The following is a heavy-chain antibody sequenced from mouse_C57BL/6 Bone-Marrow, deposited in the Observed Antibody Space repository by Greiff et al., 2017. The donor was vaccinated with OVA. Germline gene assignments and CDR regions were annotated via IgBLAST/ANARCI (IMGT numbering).Heavy chain of an antibody. J-gene: IGHJ3*01. CDR1: GFTFSSYG. V-gene: IGHV5-6*01. CDR3: ARPFYDYDWFAY. CDR2: ISSGGSYT. D-gene: IGHD2-4*01. Sequence: EVQGVESGGDLVKPGGSLKLSCAASGFTFSSYGMSWVRQTPDKRLEWVATISSGGSYTYYPDSVKGRFTISRDNAKNTLYLQMSSLKSEDTAMYYGARPFYDYDWFAYWGQGTLVTVSA.